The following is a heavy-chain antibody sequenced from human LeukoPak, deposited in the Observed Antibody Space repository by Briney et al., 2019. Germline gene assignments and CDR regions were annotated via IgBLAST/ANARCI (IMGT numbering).Heavy chain of an antibody. J-gene: IGHJ4*02. Sequence: GGSLRLSCAASGFTFSSYAMSWVRQAPGKGLEWVSAISGSGGSTYYADSVKGRFTISRDNSRNTLYLQMNSLRAEDTAVYYCAAYIVVVPALYYWGQGALVTVSS. CDR3: AAYIVVVPALYY. V-gene: IGHV3-23*01. D-gene: IGHD2-2*01. CDR2: ISGSGGST. CDR1: GFTFSSYA.